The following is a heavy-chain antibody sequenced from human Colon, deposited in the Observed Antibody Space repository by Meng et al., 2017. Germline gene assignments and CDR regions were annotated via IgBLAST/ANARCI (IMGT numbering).Heavy chain of an antibody. J-gene: IGHJ4*02. CDR2: IHPSGST. D-gene: IGHD3-9*01. Sequence: VKLPQWGAGLLNPSETLSLTCAVYGGSLSDYYLTWIRQPPGKGLEWVGEIHPSGSTYYSPSLQSRVTITLDTSKNQFSLTLSSMTAADTAVYYCARGVDWAKSGNFWGQGTLVTVSS. CDR3: ARGVDWAKSGNF. CDR1: GGSLSDYY. V-gene: IGHV4-34*01.